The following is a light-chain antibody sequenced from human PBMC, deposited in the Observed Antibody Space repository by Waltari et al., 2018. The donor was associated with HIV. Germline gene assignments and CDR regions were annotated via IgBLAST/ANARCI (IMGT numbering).Light chain of an antibody. V-gene: IGLV2-14*01. CDR1: SSDVGGYNY. CDR3: SSYTSSSTLDVV. CDR2: EVS. Sequence: QSALTQPASVSGSPGQSITISCTGTSSDVGGYNYVSWYQQHPGKAHKLMIYEVSNRPSGVSNRFSGSKSGNTASLTISGLQAEDEADYYCSSYTSSSTLDVVFGGGTKLTVL. J-gene: IGLJ2*01.